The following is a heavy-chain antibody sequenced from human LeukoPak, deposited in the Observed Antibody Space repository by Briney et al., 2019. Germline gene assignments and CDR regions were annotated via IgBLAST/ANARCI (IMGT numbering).Heavy chain of an antibody. CDR2: ISGSGGST. CDR1: GFTFSSYA. D-gene: IGHD3-22*01. Sequence: PGGSLRLSCAASGFTFSSYAMSWVRQAPGKGLEWVSAISGSGGSTYYADSVKGRFTISRDNAKNSLYLQMNSLRAEDTAVYYCASMYYYDSSGYSYDAFDIWGQGTMVTVSS. J-gene: IGHJ3*02. CDR3: ASMYYYDSSGYSYDAFDI. V-gene: IGHV3-23*01.